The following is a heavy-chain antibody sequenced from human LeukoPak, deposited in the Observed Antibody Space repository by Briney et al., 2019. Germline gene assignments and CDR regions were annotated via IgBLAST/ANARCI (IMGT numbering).Heavy chain of an antibody. Sequence: GGSLRLSCAASGFAFSNYAMSWVRQAPGKGLEWVSAISGSGGSTYYADSVKGRFTISRDNSKNTLYLQMNSLRAEDTAVYYCAKDARIAAAGKSGYFQHWGQGTLVTVSS. CDR2: ISGSGGST. CDR3: AKDARIAAAGKSGYFQH. V-gene: IGHV3-23*01. D-gene: IGHD6-13*01. J-gene: IGHJ1*01. CDR1: GFAFSNYA.